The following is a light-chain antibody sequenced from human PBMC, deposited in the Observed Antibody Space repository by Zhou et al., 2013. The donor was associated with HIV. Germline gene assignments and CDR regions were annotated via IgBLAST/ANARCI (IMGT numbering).Light chain of an antibody. J-gene: IGKJ2*01. CDR1: QSVSSNY. CDR2: GAS. V-gene: IGKV3-20*01. Sequence: EFVLTQSPGTLSLSPGERATLSCRTSQSVSSNYLAWYQQKPGQAPRLLIYGASSRATGIPDRFSGSGSGTDFTLTISRLEPEDFAVYYCQQYGSSPRTFGQGTKLEIK. CDR3: QQYGSSPRT.